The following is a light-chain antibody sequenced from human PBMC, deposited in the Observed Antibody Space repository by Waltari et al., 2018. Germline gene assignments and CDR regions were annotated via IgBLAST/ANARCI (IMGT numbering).Light chain of an antibody. V-gene: IGKV4-1*01. J-gene: IGKJ3*01. CDR1: QSVLYSSNNKNY. Sequence: DIVMTQSPDSLTVSLGARATINCHSSQSVLYSSNNKNYLAWYQQKPGQPPKLLIYWASTRESGVPDRFSGSGSGTDFTLTISSLQAEDVAVYYCQQYYSTLPTFGPGTKVDIK. CDR2: WAS. CDR3: QQYYSTLPT.